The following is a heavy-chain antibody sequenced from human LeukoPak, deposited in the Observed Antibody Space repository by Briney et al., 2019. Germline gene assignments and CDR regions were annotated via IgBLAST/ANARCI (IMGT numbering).Heavy chain of an antibody. CDR3: AASGLYYDFWSGYYTVAFDI. J-gene: IGHJ3*02. Sequence: ASVKVSCKASGYTFTGYYMHWVRQAPGQGLEWMGWINSNSGGTNYAQKFQGRVTMTRDTSISTAYMELSRLRSDDTAVYYCAASGLYYDFWSGYYTVAFDIWGQGTMVTVSS. D-gene: IGHD3-3*01. CDR2: INSNSGGT. CDR1: GYTFTGYY. V-gene: IGHV1-2*02.